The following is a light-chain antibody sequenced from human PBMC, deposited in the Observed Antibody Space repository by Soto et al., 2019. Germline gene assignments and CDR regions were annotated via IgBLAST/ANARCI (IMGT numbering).Light chain of an antibody. CDR3: QQYGSSSWT. CDR2: GAS. V-gene: IGKV3-20*01. CDR1: QSVSSSD. J-gene: IGKJ1*01. Sequence: EIVVTQSPGTLSLSPGERATLSCRASQSVSSSDLAWYQQKPGQAPRLLLYGASSRATGIPDRFSGSGSGTDFTLTISRLEPEDFAVYYCQQYGSSSWTVGQGTKVEIK.